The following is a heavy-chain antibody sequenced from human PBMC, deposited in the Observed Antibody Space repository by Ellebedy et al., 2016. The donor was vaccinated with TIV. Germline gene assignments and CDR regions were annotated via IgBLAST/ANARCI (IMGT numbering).Heavy chain of an antibody. CDR3: ARSSVAGTVDY. V-gene: IGHV4-34*01. CDR2: INHSGST. J-gene: IGHJ4*02. Sequence: SQTLSLTCAFYGGSFSGYYWSWIRQPPGKGLEWIGEINHSGSTNYNPSLKSRVTISVDTSKNQFSLNLSSVTAADTAVYYCARSSVAGTVDYWGQGTLVTVSS. D-gene: IGHD6-19*01. CDR1: GGSFSGYY.